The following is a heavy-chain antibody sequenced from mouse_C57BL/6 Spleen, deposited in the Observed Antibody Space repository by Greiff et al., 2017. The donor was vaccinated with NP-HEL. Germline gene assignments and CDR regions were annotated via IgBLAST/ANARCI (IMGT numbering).Heavy chain of an antibody. D-gene: IGHD2-4*01. V-gene: IGHV5-17*01. Sequence: EVQLVESGGGLVKPGGSLKLSCAASGFTFSDYGMHWVRQAPEKGLEWVAYISSGSSTIYYADTVKGRFTISRDNAKNTLFLQMTSLRSEDTAMYYCARGAFYDYDPFAYWGQGTLVTVSA. CDR1: GFTFSDYG. CDR3: ARGAFYDYDPFAY. CDR2: ISSGSSTI. J-gene: IGHJ3*01.